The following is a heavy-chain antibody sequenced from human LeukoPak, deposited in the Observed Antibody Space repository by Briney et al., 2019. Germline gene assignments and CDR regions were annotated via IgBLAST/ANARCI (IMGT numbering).Heavy chain of an antibody. J-gene: IGHJ4*02. CDR1: GDSISSYY. V-gene: IGHV4-59*01. D-gene: IGHD1-26*01. CDR3: ARGERYDY. Sequence: PSETLSLTCTVSGDSISSYYWSWIRQPPGKGLEWIGYVYYSGSTNYNPSLKSRVTISVDTSKNQFSLKLNSVTAADTAVYYCARGERYDYWGQGTLVTVSS. CDR2: VYYSGST.